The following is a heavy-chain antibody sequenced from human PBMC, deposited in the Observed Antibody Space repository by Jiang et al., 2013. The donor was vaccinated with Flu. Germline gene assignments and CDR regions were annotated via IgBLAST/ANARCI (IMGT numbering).Heavy chain of an antibody. J-gene: IGHJ5*02. CDR1: GGTFSSFT. CDR3: ARAPTVTTLGNWFDP. D-gene: IGHD4-17*01. Sequence: EVKKPGSSVKVSCKASGGTFSSFTITWVRQAPGQGLEWMGRIIPVFDMTNYAQKFHGRVTITADKSTNTAFMELSSLTSEDTAIYYCARAPTVTTLGNWFDPWGQGTLVTVSS. V-gene: IGHV1-69*02. CDR2: IIPVFDMT.